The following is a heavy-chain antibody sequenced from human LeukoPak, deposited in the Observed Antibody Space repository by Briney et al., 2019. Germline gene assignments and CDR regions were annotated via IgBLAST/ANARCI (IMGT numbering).Heavy chain of an antibody. V-gene: IGHV1-46*01. CDR2: INPSGGST. J-gene: IGHJ5*02. CDR3: ARDYDFWSGDYLGNNWFDP. Sequence: ASVTVSCKASGYPFTNYYIHWVRQAPEQGLEWMGIINPSGGSTNYAQKFQGRVTMTRDMSTSTVYMELSGLRSEDTAVYYCARDYDFWSGDYLGNNWFDPWGQGTLVTVSS. CDR1: GYPFTNYY. D-gene: IGHD3-3*01.